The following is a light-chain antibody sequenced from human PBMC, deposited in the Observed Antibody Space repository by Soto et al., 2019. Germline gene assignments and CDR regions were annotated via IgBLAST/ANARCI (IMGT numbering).Light chain of an antibody. Sequence: IVLTQSPATRSLSPGERATLSCRASQSVSSYLAWYQQKPGQAPRLLIYDASNRATGIPARFSGSGSGTDFPLTVSSLEPEDFAVYYCQQRSNWPPVYTFGQGTKLEIK. CDR1: QSVSSY. V-gene: IGKV3-11*01. CDR3: QQRSNWPPVYT. J-gene: IGKJ2*01. CDR2: DAS.